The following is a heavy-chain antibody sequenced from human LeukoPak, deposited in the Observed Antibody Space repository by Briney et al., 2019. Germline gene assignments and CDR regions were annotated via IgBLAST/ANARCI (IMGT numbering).Heavy chain of an antibody. CDR1: GFTFTNYG. Sequence: PGGSLRLSCAASGFTFTNYGIHWVRQAPGKGLEWIGEINHSGSTNYNPSLKSRVTISVDMSKHQFSLKLSSVTAADTAVYYCAVTYHDFLTGWSQRTLDYWGQGTLVTVSS. CDR3: AVTYHDFLTGWSQRTLDY. J-gene: IGHJ4*02. D-gene: IGHD3-9*01. V-gene: IGHV4-34*08. CDR2: INHSGST.